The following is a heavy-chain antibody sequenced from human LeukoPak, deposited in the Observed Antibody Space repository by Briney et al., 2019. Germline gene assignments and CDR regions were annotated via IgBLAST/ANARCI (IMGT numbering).Heavy chain of an antibody. Sequence: GGSLRLSCAASGFTVITSFMSWVRQAPGKGLEWVGRIKPKTDGETTEYAAPVKDRFSISRDDSKSMMYLQMNSLKTEDTAVYYCITPLPYSAQGGQGTLVTVSS. CDR1: GFTVITSF. J-gene: IGHJ4*02. D-gene: IGHD2-21*01. CDR2: IKPKTDGETT. V-gene: IGHV3-15*01. CDR3: ITPLPYSAQ.